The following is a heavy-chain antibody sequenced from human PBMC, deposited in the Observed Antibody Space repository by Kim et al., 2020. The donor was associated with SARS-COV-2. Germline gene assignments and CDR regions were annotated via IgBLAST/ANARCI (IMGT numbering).Heavy chain of an antibody. V-gene: IGHV3-23*01. Sequence: GDKTYEEPSVNGRFTISRDNSKNTLYLQMNSLGADDTAIYYCAPRRWLDPWGQGTLVTVSS. CDR2: GDKT. J-gene: IGHJ5*02. CDR3: APRRWLDP.